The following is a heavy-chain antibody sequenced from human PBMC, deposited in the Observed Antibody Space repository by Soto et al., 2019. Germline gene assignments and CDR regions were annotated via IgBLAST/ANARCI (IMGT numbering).Heavy chain of an antibody. CDR1: GFTFSNYA. Sequence: PGGSLRLSCAASGFTFSNYAMSWVRQAPGKGLDWVSTISGSGAETYYSDSVKGRFTVSRDNSKNTLYLQMNSLRAEDTAMYYCATRVRPEFYFGHWGPGTLVTVSS. J-gene: IGHJ4*02. V-gene: IGHV3-23*01. CDR2: ISGSGAET. CDR3: ATRVRPEFYFGH.